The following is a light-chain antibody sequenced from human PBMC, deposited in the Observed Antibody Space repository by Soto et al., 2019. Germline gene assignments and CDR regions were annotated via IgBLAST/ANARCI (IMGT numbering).Light chain of an antibody. CDR2: DAS. J-gene: IGKJ4*01. CDR1: QSVSSY. V-gene: IGKV3-11*01. CDR3: QQRSNRPLA. Sequence: EVVLTQSPATLSLSPGERATLSCRASQSVSSYLAWYQHKPGQAPRLLIYDASNRATGIPARFSGSGSGTDFTLTISNLEPEEVAVYYCQQRSNRPLAFGGGTKVEI.